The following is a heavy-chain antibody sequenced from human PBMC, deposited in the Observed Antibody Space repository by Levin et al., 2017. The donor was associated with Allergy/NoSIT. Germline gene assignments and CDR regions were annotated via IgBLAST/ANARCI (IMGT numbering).Heavy chain of an antibody. J-gene: IGHJ4*02. D-gene: IGHD6-19*01. CDR3: AREGQWLATADY. CDR1: GFTFSSYS. Sequence: GESLKISCAASGFTFSSYSMNWVRQAPGKGLEWVSSISSSSSYIYYADSVKGRFTISRDNAKNSLYLQMNSLRAEDTAVYYCAREGQWLATADYWGQGTLVTVSS. CDR2: ISSSSSYI. V-gene: IGHV3-21*01.